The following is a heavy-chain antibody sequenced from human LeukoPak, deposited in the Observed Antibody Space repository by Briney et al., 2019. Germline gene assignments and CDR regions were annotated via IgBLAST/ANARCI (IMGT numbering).Heavy chain of an antibody. Sequence: ASVKVSCKASGYTFTGYYMHWVRQAPGQGLEWMGIINPSGGSTSYAQKFQGRVTMTRDMSTSTDYMELSSLRSEDTAVYFCARDFHYSGSGSYYNRAFDIWGQGTVVTVSS. D-gene: IGHD3-10*01. CDR1: GYTFTGYY. CDR2: INPSGGST. CDR3: ARDFHYSGSGSYYNRAFDI. V-gene: IGHV1-46*01. J-gene: IGHJ3*02.